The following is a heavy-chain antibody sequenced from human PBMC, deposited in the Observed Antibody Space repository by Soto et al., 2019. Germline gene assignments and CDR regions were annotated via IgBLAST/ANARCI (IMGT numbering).Heavy chain of an antibody. Sequence: SETLSLTCSLSGGSMSSGDHYWSWIRQPPGKGLEWIGYVDNSGSTDYNPSLKSRVTISVDTSKNQFSLNLTSVTATDTAVYYCASCSARRRYYYAFDIWGQGTMVTVSS. V-gene: IGHV4-30-4*01. D-gene: IGHD3-22*01. J-gene: IGHJ3*02. CDR2: VDNSGST. CDR3: ASCSARRRYYYAFDI. CDR1: GGSMSSGDHY.